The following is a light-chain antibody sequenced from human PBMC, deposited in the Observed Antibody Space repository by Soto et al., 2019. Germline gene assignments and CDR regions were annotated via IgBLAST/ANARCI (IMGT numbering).Light chain of an antibody. CDR3: SSYTNSNTRV. CDR1: SSDVGGYTY. Sequence: QSVLTKPASLSGSPGQSITISCTGTSSDVGGYTYVSWYQQHPGKAPKLMIYQVSNRPSGVSNRFSGSKSGNTASLTISGLQTEDEADYYCSSYTNSNTRVFGGGTQLTVL. CDR2: QVS. V-gene: IGLV2-14*01. J-gene: IGLJ3*02.